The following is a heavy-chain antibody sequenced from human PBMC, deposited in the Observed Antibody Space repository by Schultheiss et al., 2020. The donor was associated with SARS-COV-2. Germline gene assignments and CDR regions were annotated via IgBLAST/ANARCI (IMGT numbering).Heavy chain of an antibody. CDR2: INPADSDT. CDR1: GYIFTTYW. CDR3: ARRGIVGATPEAFDI. J-gene: IGHJ3*02. D-gene: IGHD1-26*01. Sequence: GGSLRLSCKGYGYIFTTYWIGWVRQMPGKGLEWMGIINPADSDTRNSPSFQGQVTMSADKSISTAYLQWSSLKASDTAMYYCARRGIVGATPEAFDIWGQGTMVTVSS. V-gene: IGHV5-51*01.